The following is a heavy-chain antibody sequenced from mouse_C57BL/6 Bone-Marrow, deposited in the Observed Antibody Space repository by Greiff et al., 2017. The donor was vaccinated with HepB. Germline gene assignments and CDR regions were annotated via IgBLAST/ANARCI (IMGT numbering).Heavy chain of an antibody. CDR1: GFTFSDYY. V-gene: IGHV5-16*01. CDR2: INYDDSST. D-gene: IGHD2-5*01. Sequence: EVMLVESEGGLVQPGSSMKLSCTASGFTFSDYYMAWVRQVPEKGLEWVANINYDDSSTYYLDSLKSRFIISRDNAKNILYLQMSSLKSEDTATYYCARGPHYSNYSYAMDYWGQGTSVTVSS. J-gene: IGHJ4*01. CDR3: ARGPHYSNYSYAMDY.